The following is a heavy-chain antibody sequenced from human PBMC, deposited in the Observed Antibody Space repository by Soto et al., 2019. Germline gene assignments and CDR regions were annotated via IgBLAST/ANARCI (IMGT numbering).Heavy chain of an antibody. J-gene: IGHJ5*01. CDR1: GDSISNLDYF. Sequence: SETLSLTCSVSGDSISNLDYFWAWIRQPPGQALEYIGYIYKSATTYYNPSFESRVAISVDTSKSQFSLNVTSVTAADTAVYFCARGRYCLTGRCFPNWFDSWGQGALVTVSA. D-gene: IGHD7-27*01. CDR3: ARGRYCLTGRCFPNWFDS. V-gene: IGHV4-30-4*01. CDR2: IYKSATT.